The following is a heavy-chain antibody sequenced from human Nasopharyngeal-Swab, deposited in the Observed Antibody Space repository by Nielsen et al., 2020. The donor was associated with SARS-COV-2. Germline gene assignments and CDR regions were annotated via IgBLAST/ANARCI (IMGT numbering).Heavy chain of an antibody. Sequence: GESLKISCAASGFTFSSHGMHWVRQATGKGLEWVAVIWYDGSNKYYADSVKGRFTISRDNSKNTLYLQMNSLRAEDTAVYYCAKGPRRGYGDAFDIWGQGTMVTVSS. J-gene: IGHJ3*02. CDR2: IWYDGSNK. CDR1: GFTFSSHG. CDR3: AKGPRRGYGDAFDI. V-gene: IGHV3-33*06. D-gene: IGHD5-18*01.